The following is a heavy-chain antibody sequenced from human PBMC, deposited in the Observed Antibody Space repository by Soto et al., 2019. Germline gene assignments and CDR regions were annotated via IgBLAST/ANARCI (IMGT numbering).Heavy chain of an antibody. V-gene: IGHV4-34*01. D-gene: IGHD3-10*01. Sequence: SETLSLTCAVYGGSFSGYYWSWIRQPPGKGLEWIGEINHSGSTNYNPSLKSRVTISVDTSKNHLTLRLSSVTAADTAVYYGARGRLLWFGEPQGWFDPWGQGTLVTVSS. CDR2: INHSGST. J-gene: IGHJ5*02. CDR3: ARGRLLWFGEPQGWFDP. CDR1: GGSFSGYY.